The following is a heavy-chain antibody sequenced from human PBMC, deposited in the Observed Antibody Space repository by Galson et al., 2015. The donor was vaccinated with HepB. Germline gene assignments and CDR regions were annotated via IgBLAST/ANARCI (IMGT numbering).Heavy chain of an antibody. Sequence: SLRLSCAASGFTFSSYSMNWVRQAPGKGLEWVSYISSSSSTIYYADSVKGRFTISRDNAKNSLYLQMNSLRAEDTAVYYCARERFSSGHDYWGQGTPVTVSS. CDR2: ISSSSSTI. J-gene: IGHJ4*02. V-gene: IGHV3-48*01. D-gene: IGHD6-19*01. CDR3: ARERFSSGHDY. CDR1: GFTFSSYS.